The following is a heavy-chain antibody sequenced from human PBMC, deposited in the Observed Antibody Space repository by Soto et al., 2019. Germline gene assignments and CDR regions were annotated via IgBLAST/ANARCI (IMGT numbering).Heavy chain of an antibody. V-gene: IGHV3-30-3*01. CDR1: GFTFSSYA. Sequence: QVQLVESGGGVVQPGRSLRLSCAASGFTFSSYAMHWVRQAPGKGLEWVAVISYDGSNKYYADSVKGRFTISRDNSKNTLYPQMISLRAEDTAVYYCARDRILMVYATPYYYYYGMDVWGQGTTVTVSS. CDR2: ISYDGSNK. D-gene: IGHD2-8*01. CDR3: ARDRILMVYATPYYYYYGMDV. J-gene: IGHJ6*02.